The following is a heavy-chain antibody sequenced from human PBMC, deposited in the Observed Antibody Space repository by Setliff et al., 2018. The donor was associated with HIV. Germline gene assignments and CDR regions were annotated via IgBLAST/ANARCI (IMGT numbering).Heavy chain of an antibody. CDR2: IWYDGSNK. CDR1: GFTFSGYG. V-gene: IGHV3-33*06. J-gene: IGHJ4*02. D-gene: IGHD3-10*01. Sequence: PGGSLRLSCAASGFTFSGYGMHWVRQAPGKGLEWVAVIWYDGSNKYYADSVKGRFTISRDNSKNTLYLQMNSLRAEDTAVYYCAKDPYYGSGSYLYYFDYWGQGTLVTVSS. CDR3: AKDPYYGSGSYLYYFDY.